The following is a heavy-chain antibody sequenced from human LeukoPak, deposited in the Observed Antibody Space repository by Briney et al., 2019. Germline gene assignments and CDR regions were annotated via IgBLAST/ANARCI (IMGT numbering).Heavy chain of an antibody. CDR3: AKQPHYGRLIDY. CDR2: ISYDGSNK. CDR1: GFTFSSYG. J-gene: IGHJ4*02. D-gene: IGHD3-10*01. V-gene: IGHV3-30*18. Sequence: PGRSLRRSCAASGFTFSSYGMHWVRQAPGKGLEWVAVISYDGSNKYYADSVKGRFTISRDNSKNTLYLQMNSLRAEDTAVYYCAKQPHYGRLIDYWGQGTLVTVSS.